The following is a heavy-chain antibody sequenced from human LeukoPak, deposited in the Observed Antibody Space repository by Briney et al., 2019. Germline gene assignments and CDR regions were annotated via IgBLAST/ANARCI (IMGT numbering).Heavy chain of an antibody. CDR1: GGSISSYY. J-gene: IGHJ4*02. CDR2: IYYSGST. CDR3: ARAPLPPSFDY. V-gene: IGHV4-59*01. Sequence: SETLSLTCTVSGGSISSYYWSWIRQPPGKGLEWIGYIYYSGSTNYNPSLKSRVTISVDTSKNQFSLKLSSVTAADTAVYYCARAPLPPSFDYWGQGTLVTVSS.